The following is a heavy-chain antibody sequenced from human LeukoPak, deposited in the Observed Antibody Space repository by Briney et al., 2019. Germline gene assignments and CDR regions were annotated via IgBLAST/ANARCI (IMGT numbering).Heavy chain of an antibody. D-gene: IGHD6-19*01. CDR2: IKKDGSET. J-gene: IGHJ4*02. CDR1: GFTFSSYW. Sequence: GGSLRLSCAASGFTFSSYWMNWVRQAPGKGLEWVANIKKDGSETNYVDSVKGRFIISRDNAKNSLYLQMNSLRVEDTGVYYCAGGTGWLIDYWGQGTLATVSS. V-gene: IGHV3-7*04. CDR3: AGGTGWLIDY.